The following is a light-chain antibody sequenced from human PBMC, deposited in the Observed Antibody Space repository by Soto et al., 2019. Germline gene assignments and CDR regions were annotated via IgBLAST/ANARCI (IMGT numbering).Light chain of an antibody. CDR1: QSVCSRC. CDR2: GAS. CDR3: QHYGSTPWT. V-gene: IGKV3-20*01. Sequence: EIVLTQSPGTLSLSPGERGTLSCRASQSVCSRCLAWYQQKPGQAPRLLIFGASRRATGIPDTFSGSGSGTDFTLTISRLEPEDSAVYYCQHYGSTPWTFGQGTKVEI. J-gene: IGKJ1*01.